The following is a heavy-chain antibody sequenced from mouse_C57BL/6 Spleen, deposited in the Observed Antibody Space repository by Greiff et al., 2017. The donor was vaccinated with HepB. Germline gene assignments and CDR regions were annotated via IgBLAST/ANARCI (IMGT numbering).Heavy chain of an antibody. CDR3: ARSHYYYGSSYDWYFDV. V-gene: IGHV1-69*01. CDR2: IDPSDSYT. D-gene: IGHD1-1*01. CDR1: GYTFTSYW. Sequence: QVQLQQSGAELVMPGASVKLSCKASGYTFTSYWMHWVKQRPGQGLEWIGEIDPSDSYTNYNQKFKGKSTLTVDKSSSTAYMQLSSLTSEDSAVYYCARSHYYYGSSYDWYFDVWGTGTTVTVSS. J-gene: IGHJ1*03.